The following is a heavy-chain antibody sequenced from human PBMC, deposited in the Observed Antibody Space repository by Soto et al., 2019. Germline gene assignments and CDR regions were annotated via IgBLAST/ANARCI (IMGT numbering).Heavy chain of an antibody. CDR1: GFTFFTYG. Sequence: QVQLVESGGGVVQPGRSLRLSCAASGFTFFTYGMHWVRQAPGKGLEWVAVIWYDGSYKYYADSVQGRFTISRDNSNNPLYLQMSSLRAEDTAIYYCASGYSNSGADYWGQGTLVTVSS. CDR3: ASGYSNSGADY. D-gene: IGHD4-4*01. J-gene: IGHJ4*02. V-gene: IGHV3-33*01. CDR2: IWYDGSYK.